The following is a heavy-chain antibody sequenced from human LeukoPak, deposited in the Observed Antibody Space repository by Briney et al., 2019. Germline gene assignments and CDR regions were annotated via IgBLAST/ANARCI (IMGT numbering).Heavy chain of an antibody. D-gene: IGHD1-14*01. Sequence: PSETLSLTCTVSGGSISSSNYYWGWIRQPPGKGLEWIGYIYYSGSTYYNPSLKSRVSISVDTSKNQFSLKVNSVTAADTAVYYCARAHRVFVTSYNRYYYHMDVWGKGTTVTVSS. V-gene: IGHV4-39*07. CDR2: IYYSGST. J-gene: IGHJ6*03. CDR1: GGSISSSNYY. CDR3: ARAHRVFVTSYNRYYYHMDV.